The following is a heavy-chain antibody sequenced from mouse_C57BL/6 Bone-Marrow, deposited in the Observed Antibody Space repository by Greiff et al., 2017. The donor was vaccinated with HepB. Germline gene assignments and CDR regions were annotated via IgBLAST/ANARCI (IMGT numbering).Heavy chain of an antibody. V-gene: IGHV1-19*01. Sequence: VQLQQSGPVLVKPGASVKMSCKASGYTFTDYYMNWVKQSHGKGLEWIGVINPYNGGTSYNQKFKGKATLTVDKSSSTAYVELNSLTAEDSAVYYGARGVFDYWGQGTTLTGSS. CDR1: GYTFTDYY. J-gene: IGHJ2*01. CDR2: INPYNGGT. CDR3: ARGVFDY.